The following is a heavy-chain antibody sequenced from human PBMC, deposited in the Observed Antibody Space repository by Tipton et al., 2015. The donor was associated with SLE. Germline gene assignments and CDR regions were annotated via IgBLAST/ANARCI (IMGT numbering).Heavy chain of an antibody. CDR1: GGSLSSYY. CDR2: IFFTGST. J-gene: IGHJ4*02. D-gene: IGHD2-8*02. Sequence: TLSLTCTVSGGSLSSYYWSWIRQPPGKGLEWIGFIFFTGSTDYNPSLQSRVTISVDTSKNQFSLQMSSVTAADTAVYHCARGYCIGDVCYGRGFFDYWGRGTQVHRLL. CDR3: ARGYCIGDVCYGRGFFDY. V-gene: IGHV4-59*12.